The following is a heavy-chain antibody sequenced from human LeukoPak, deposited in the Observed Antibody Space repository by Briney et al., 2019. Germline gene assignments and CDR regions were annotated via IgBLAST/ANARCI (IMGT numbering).Heavy chain of an antibody. CDR3: AKGGEAKWFGGLIKTQYYYYMDV. Sequence: SSETLSLTCAVYGGSFSGYYWTWIRQPPGKGLEWIEEIDHRGSTNYNPSLKSRVTISVDTSKNQFSLKLSSVTAADTAVYYCAKGGEAKWFGGLIKTQYYYYMDVWGKGTTVTVSS. CDR1: GGSFSGYY. CDR2: IDHRGST. V-gene: IGHV4-34*01. D-gene: IGHD3-10*01. J-gene: IGHJ6*03.